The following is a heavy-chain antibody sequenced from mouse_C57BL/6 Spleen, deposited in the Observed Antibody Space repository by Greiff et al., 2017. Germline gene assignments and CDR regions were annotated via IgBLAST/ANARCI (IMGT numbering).Heavy chain of an antibody. V-gene: IGHV1-50*01. Sequence: VQLQQPGAELVKPGASVKLSCKASGYTFTSYWMQWVKQRPGQGLEWIGEIDPSDSYTNYNQKFKGKATLTVDTSSSTAYMQLSSLTSEDSAVYYCAVTTVVARGGFDYWGKGTTLTVSS. CDR2: IDPSDSYT. J-gene: IGHJ2*01. CDR3: AVTTVVARGGFDY. CDR1: GYTFTSYW. D-gene: IGHD1-1*01.